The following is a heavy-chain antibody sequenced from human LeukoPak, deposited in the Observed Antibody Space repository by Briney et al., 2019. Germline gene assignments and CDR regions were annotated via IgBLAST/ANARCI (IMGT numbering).Heavy chain of an antibody. CDR3: AKDLGSVEMATIDDY. D-gene: IGHD5-24*01. Sequence: PGGSLRLSCAASGFTFSSYGMHWVRQAPGKGLEWVAVISYDGSNKYYADSVKGRFTTSRDNSKNTLYLQMNSLRAEDTAVYYCAKDLGSVEMATIDDYWGQGTLVTVSS. J-gene: IGHJ4*02. CDR2: ISYDGSNK. CDR1: GFTFSSYG. V-gene: IGHV3-30*18.